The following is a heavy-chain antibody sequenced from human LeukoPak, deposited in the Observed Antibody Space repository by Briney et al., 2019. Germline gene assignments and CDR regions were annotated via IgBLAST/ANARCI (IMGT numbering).Heavy chain of an antibody. D-gene: IGHD3-10*02. Sequence: GGSLRLSCAASGFTFSRYELNWVRQAPGKGLEWVSYISDSGSSIYYTDSVEGRFTISRDNAKNSLYLQMNSLRAEDTAVYYCAELGITMIGGVWGKGTTVTISS. V-gene: IGHV3-48*03. J-gene: IGHJ6*04. CDR1: GFTFSRYE. CDR2: ISDSGSSI. CDR3: AELGITMIGGV.